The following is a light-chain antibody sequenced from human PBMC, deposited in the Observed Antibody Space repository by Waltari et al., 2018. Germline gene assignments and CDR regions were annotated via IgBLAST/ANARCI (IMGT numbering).Light chain of an antibody. V-gene: IGKV3-11*01. CDR2: DAS. J-gene: IGKJ4*01. CDR3: QQRSNWPLT. CDR1: QRVSRY. Sequence: EIVLTQSPATLSLSPGARATLSCRASQRVSRYLAWYQQKPGQAPRLLIYDASNRSTGIPARFSGSWSGTDFTLTISSLEPEDFAVYYCQQRSNWPLTFGGGTKVEIK.